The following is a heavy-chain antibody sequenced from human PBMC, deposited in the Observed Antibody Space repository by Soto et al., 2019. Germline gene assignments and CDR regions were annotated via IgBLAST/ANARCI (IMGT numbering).Heavy chain of an antibody. CDR3: ARGNMDV. CDR1: AFTLSKFA. CDR2: TSKDGINT. D-gene: IGHD1-1*01. V-gene: IGHV3-30-3*01. Sequence: QVQLVESGGGVVQPGRSLRLSCAASAFTLSKFAMHWVRQAPGKGLEWVAVTSKDGINTYYAGAVKGRFTIARDNSKSTMYLQMYSLRTEDTAMYYCARGNMDVWGQGTTVTVSS. J-gene: IGHJ6*02.